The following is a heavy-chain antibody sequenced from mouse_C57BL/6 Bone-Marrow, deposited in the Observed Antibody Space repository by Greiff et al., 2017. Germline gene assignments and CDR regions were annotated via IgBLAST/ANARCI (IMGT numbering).Heavy chain of an antibody. D-gene: IGHD2-3*01. CDR2: IYPGDGDT. Sequence: LVESGAELVKPGASVKISCKASGYAFRSYWMNWVKQRPGKGLEWIGQIYPGDGDTNYNGKFKGKATLTVDKPSSTAYMQLSSLTSEDSGVYYGARNGYYSAWLAYWGQGTLVTVSA. V-gene: IGHV1-80*01. CDR1: GYAFRSYW. J-gene: IGHJ3*01. CDR3: ARNGYYSAWLAY.